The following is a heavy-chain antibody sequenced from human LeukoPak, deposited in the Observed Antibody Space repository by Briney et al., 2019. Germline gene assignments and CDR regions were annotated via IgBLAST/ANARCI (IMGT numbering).Heavy chain of an antibody. CDR2: IRYDGSNK. D-gene: IGHD3-22*01. CDR1: GFTFSSYG. CDR3: AKRYDRAPHDAFDI. Sequence: GGSLRLSCAASGFTFSSYGMHWVRQAPGKGLEWVAFIRYDGSNKDYADSVKGRFTISRDNSKNTLYLQMNSLRAEDTAVYYCAKRYDRAPHDAFDIWGQGTMVTVSS. V-gene: IGHV3-30*02. J-gene: IGHJ3*02.